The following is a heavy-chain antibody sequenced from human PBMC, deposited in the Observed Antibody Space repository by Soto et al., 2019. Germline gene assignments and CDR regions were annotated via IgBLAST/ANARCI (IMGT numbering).Heavy chain of an antibody. D-gene: IGHD2-15*01. J-gene: IGHJ4*01. CDR3: TRPTLVVPVFDY. CDR1: GFTFNSYW. CDR2: IKHDGRET. V-gene: IGHV3-7*01. Sequence: GGSLRLSCAASGFTFNSYWLSWVRQAPGKGLEWVANIKHDGRETYYVDSVKGRFTISRDNAKNSLYLQMISLRAEDTAIYYCTRPTLVVPVFDYWGHGALVTVSS.